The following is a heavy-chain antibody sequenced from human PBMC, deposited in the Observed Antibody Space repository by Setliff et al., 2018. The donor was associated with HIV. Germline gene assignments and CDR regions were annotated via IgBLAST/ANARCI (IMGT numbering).Heavy chain of an antibody. CDR2: ISPRGVNS. J-gene: IGHJ6*02. Sequence: PGGSLRLSCATSGFSFGNLAMSWVRQVPGKGLEWVSSISPRGVNSYYADSVKGRFTISRDNSKNTLYLQMSSLRAEDTAVYYCARSVIGYYYYGMDVWGQGTLVTVSS. CDR3: ARSVIGYYYYGMDV. D-gene: IGHD3-10*01. V-gene: IGHV3-23*01. CDR1: GFSFGNLA.